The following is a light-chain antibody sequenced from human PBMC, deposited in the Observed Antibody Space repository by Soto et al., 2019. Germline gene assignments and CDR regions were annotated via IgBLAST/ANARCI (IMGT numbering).Light chain of an antibody. Sequence: QSALTQPASVSGSPGQSITISCTGTSSDVGGYNYVSWYQQHPGKAPKLMIYDVSNRPSGVSNRFSGSKSGNTASLTISGLQAENEADYYCSSYTRSRTHVFGNGTKVTVL. V-gene: IGLV2-14*01. CDR3: SSYTRSRTHV. CDR2: DVS. J-gene: IGLJ1*01. CDR1: SSDVGGYNY.